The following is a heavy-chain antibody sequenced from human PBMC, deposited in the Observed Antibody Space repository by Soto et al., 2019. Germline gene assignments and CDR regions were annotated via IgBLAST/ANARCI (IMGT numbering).Heavy chain of an antibody. V-gene: IGHV1-3*04. Sequence: QVQLVQSGAEVKKPGASVKVSCKASGYTFTSYSLHWVRQAPGQRLEWMGWINTANGNTIYSQKFQGRITITRDTSASTAYMELSSLRSEDTAVYYCARGGIVGGSTCAFDIWGQGTMVTVSS. J-gene: IGHJ3*02. CDR3: ARGGIVGGSTCAFDI. CDR2: INTANGNT. CDR1: GYTFTSYS. D-gene: IGHD1-26*01.